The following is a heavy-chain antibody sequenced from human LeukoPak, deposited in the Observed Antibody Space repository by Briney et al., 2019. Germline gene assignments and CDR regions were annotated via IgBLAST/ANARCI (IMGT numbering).Heavy chain of an antibody. Sequence: ASVKVSCKASGYTFTSYAMHWVRQAPGQRLEWMGWINAGNGNTKYSQKFQGRVTITRDTSASTAYMELSSLRSEDTAVYYCARELWPGHGMDVWGKGTTVTVSS. CDR3: ARELWPGHGMDV. J-gene: IGHJ6*04. D-gene: IGHD3-16*01. CDR2: INAGNGNT. V-gene: IGHV1-3*01. CDR1: GYTFTSYA.